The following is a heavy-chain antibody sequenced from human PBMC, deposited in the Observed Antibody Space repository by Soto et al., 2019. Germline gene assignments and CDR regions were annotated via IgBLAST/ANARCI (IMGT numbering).Heavy chain of an antibody. CDR3: ARDGGRHSGGIDY. Sequence: QVQLVQSGAEVKKPGSSVKVSCKASGGTFSSYSINWVRQAPGQGLEWMGEIIPIFGTANYAQKFQGRVTITADEATSTASMELSSLRSEDTAVYYGARDGGRHSGGIDYWGQGTLVTVSS. CDR1: GGTFSSYS. J-gene: IGHJ4*02. V-gene: IGHV1-69*01. D-gene: IGHD1-26*01. CDR2: IIPIFGTA.